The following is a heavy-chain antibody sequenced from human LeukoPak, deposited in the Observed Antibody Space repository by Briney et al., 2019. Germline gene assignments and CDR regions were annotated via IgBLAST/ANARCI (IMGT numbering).Heavy chain of an antibody. CDR2: IYYSGST. V-gene: IGHV4-59*01. CDR1: GGSISSYY. D-gene: IGHD3-3*01. CDR3: ARGFWSGYYVLGESNKPYSHFDY. J-gene: IGHJ4*02. Sequence: SETLSLTCTVSGGSISSYYWSWIRQPPGKGLEWIGYIYYSGSTNYNPSLKSRVTISVDTSKNQFSLKLSSVTAADTAVYYCARGFWSGYYVLGESNKPYSHFDYWGQGTLVTVSS.